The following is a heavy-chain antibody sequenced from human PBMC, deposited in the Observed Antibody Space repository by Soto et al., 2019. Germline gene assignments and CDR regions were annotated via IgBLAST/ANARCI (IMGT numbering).Heavy chain of an antibody. CDR3: ARSVDTAMNYYYYGMDF. J-gene: IGHJ6*02. V-gene: IGHV5-51*01. D-gene: IGHD5-18*01. CDR1: GYSFTSYW. Sequence: PGESLKISCKGSGYSFTSYWIGWVRQMPGKGLEWMGIIYPGDSDTRYSPSFQGQVTISADKSISTAYLQWSSLKASDTAMYYCARSVDTAMNYYYYGMDFWGQGTTVTVS. CDR2: IYPGDSDT.